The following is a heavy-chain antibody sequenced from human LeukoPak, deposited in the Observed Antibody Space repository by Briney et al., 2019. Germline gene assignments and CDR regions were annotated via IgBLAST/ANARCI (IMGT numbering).Heavy chain of an antibody. V-gene: IGHV3-64*01. J-gene: IGHJ5*02. Sequence: GGSLRLSCEGFGYTFSSYAMHWVRQAPGKGLECVAANSSDGRITYYANFVKGRFTISRDNSKNTLYLQMGSLRTEDMAVYYCARVSGWYWFDQWGQGTLVTVSS. CDR2: NSSDGRIT. CDR1: GYTFSSYA. D-gene: IGHD6-19*01. CDR3: ARVSGWYWFDQ.